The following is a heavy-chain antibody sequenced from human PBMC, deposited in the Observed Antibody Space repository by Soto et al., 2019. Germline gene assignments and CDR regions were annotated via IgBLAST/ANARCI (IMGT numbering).Heavy chain of an antibody. J-gene: IGHJ6*02. Sequence: GASVKVSCKASGYTFTSYGISWVRQAPGQGLEWMGWISAYNGNTNYAQKLQGRVTMTTDTSTSTAYMELRSLRSDDTAVYYCARDTGSGSGYYWIYYYYGMDVWGQGTTVTVSS. CDR3: ARDTGSGSGYYWIYYYYGMDV. D-gene: IGHD3-3*01. CDR1: GYTFTSYG. V-gene: IGHV1-18*01. CDR2: ISAYNGNT.